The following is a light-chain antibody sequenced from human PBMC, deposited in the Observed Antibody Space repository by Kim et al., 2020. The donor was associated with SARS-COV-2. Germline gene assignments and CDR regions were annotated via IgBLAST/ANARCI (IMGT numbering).Light chain of an antibody. Sequence: GQSVTIPLTGTSSDVGCYNYVSWYQQHPGKAPKLMIYEVSKRPSGVPDRFSGSKSDNTASLTVSGLQAEDEADYYCSSYAGNSNLVFGGGTQLTVL. CDR3: SSYAGNSNLV. V-gene: IGLV2-8*01. CDR1: SSDVGCYNY. J-gene: IGLJ2*01. CDR2: EVS.